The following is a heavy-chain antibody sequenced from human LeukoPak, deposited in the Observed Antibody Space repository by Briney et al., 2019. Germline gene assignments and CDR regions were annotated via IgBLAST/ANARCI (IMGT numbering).Heavy chain of an antibody. D-gene: IGHD3-22*01. V-gene: IGHV4-30-2*01. CDR1: GGSISSGGYY. CDR2: IYHSGST. Sequence: SETLSLTCTVSGGSISSGGYYWSWIRQPPGKGLEWIGYIYHSGSTYYNPSLKSRVTISVDRSKNQFSLKLSSVTAADTAVYYCARYYYDSSGLDYWGQGTLVTVSS. J-gene: IGHJ4*02. CDR3: ARYYYDSSGLDY.